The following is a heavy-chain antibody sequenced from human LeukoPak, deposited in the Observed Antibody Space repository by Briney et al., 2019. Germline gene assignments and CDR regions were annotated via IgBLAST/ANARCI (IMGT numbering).Heavy chain of an antibody. V-gene: IGHV1-69*13. CDR3: ARRPQWLVPNWFDP. CDR1: GGTFSSYA. J-gene: IGHJ5*02. CDR2: IIPIFGTA. Sequence: ASVKVSYKASGGTFSSYAISWVRQAPGQGLEWMGGIIPIFGTANYAQKFQGRVTITADESTSTAYMELSSLRSEDTAVYYCARRPQWLVPNWFDPWGQGTLVTVSS. D-gene: IGHD6-19*01.